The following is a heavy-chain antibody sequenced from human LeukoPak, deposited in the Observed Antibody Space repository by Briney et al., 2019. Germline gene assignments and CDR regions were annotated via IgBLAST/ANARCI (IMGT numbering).Heavy chain of an antibody. CDR3: ARDTRAAGFDC. V-gene: IGHV3-48*03. Sequence: GGSLRLSCAASGFTFSTYEMNWVRQAPGKGLEWVSHISSSGGTIFYADSVKGRFTISRDNPKNSLYLQMNSLRAEDTAVYYCARDTRAAGFDCWGQGTLVTVSS. CDR2: ISSSGGTI. D-gene: IGHD6-19*01. J-gene: IGHJ4*02. CDR1: GFTFSTYE.